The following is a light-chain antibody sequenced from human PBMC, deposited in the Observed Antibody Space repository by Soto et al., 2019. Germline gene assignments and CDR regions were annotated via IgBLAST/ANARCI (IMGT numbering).Light chain of an antibody. Sequence: EIVMTQSPATLSVSPGERATLSCRASQSVSSNLAWYQQKPGQAPRLLIYAASTRATGIPARFSGGGSGTEFTLTISSLQSEDFAVYYCQQYNKWPPWTFGQGTKVEIK. CDR3: QQYNKWPPWT. V-gene: IGKV3-15*01. CDR2: AAS. CDR1: QSVSSN. J-gene: IGKJ1*01.